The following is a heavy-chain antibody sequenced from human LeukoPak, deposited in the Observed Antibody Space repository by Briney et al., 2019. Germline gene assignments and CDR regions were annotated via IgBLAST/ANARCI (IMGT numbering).Heavy chain of an antibody. D-gene: IGHD1-14*01. V-gene: IGHV4-30-4*08. CDR1: GGSLTNDYY. CDR2: IYYSGRT. J-gene: IGHJ6*03. CDR3: ARGPEYMDG. Sequence: SETLPLTCAVSGGSLTNDYYWTWTRQPPGQGLEGIGYIYYSGRTYYNPSLKSRVTISVDTSKNQFTLMVSSLTAADTAVYCWARGPEYMDGWGKGTTVTASS.